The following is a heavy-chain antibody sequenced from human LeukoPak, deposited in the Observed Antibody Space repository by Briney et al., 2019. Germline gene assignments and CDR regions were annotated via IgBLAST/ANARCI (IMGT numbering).Heavy chain of an antibody. V-gene: IGHV1-69*13. CDR2: IIPIFGTA. D-gene: IGHD3-10*01. Sequence: SVKVSCKASGGTFSSYAISWVRQAPGQGLEWMGGIIPIFGTANYAQKFQGRVTITADESTSTAYMELSSLRSEDTAVHYCASGKWFGEKRIDAFDIWGQGTMVTVSS. CDR1: GGTFSSYA. J-gene: IGHJ3*02. CDR3: ASGKWFGEKRIDAFDI.